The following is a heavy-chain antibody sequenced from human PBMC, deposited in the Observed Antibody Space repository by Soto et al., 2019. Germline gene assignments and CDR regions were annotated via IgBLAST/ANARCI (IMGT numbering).Heavy chain of an antibody. J-gene: IGHJ6*03. Sequence: QVQLQQWGAGLLKPSETLSLTCAVYGGSFSGYQWTWIRQTPGKGLEWIGEINDSGNINYNPSLKSRGTIVVDTAKKQISLKLSYVTAAATAVYYCARGLTLWFGELSRRGGYYYYMDVWGKGTSVTVSS. CDR3: ARGLTLWFGELSRRGGYYYYMDV. CDR1: GGSFSGYQ. D-gene: IGHD3-10*01. CDR2: INDSGNI. V-gene: IGHV4-34*01.